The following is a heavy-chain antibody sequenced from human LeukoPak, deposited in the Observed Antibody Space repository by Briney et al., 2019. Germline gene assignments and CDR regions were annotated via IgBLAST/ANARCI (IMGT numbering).Heavy chain of an antibody. Sequence: SETLSLICGVSCGSISGTNWWSWVRQPPGQGLEWIGEISLAGQTNYNPSLNGRVPMSLDKSSNQLSLHLTSVTAADTATYFCSRESGPFCPFGYWGQGTLVIVSS. CDR1: CGSISGTNW. D-gene: IGHD1-26*01. V-gene: IGHV4/OR15-8*02. J-gene: IGHJ4*02. CDR2: ISLAGQT. CDR3: SRESGPFCPFGY.